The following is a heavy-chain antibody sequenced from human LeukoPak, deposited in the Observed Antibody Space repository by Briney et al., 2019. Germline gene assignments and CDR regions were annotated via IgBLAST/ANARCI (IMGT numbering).Heavy chain of an antibody. CDR3: SRESGAFCPFGY. V-gene: IGHV4-59*12. J-gene: IGHJ4*02. Sequence: SETLSLTCTVSGGSISSYHWSWIRQPPGKALEWIGHVFYSGSTNYNPSLKSRVTISVDTSKNQFSLKLTSVTAADTAIYYCSRESGAFCPFGYWGQGTLVIVPP. CDR1: GGSISSYH. D-gene: IGHD1-26*01. CDR2: VFYSGST.